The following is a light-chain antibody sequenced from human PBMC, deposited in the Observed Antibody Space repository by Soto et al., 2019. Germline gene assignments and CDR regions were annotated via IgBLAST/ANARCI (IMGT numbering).Light chain of an antibody. V-gene: IGLV2-11*01. CDR3: CSYAGSYTLL. J-gene: IGLJ2*01. CDR1: SSDVGGYNY. CDR2: DVT. Sequence: QSALTQPRSVSGSPGQSVTISCTGTSSDVGGYNYVSWYQQYPGKAPKLMIYDVTKRPSGVPDRFSGSKSGNTASLTISGIKAEDEADYYCCSYAGSYTLLFGGGTKLTVL.